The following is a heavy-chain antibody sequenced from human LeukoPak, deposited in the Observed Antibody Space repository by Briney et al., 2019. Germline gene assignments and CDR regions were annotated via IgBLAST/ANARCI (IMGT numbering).Heavy chain of an antibody. J-gene: IGHJ6*03. D-gene: IGHD6-19*01. CDR2: INHSGST. CDR1: GGSFSGYY. Sequence: PSETLSLTCAVYGGSFSGYYWSWIRHPPGKGLEWIGEINHSGSTNYNPSLKSRVTISVDTSKNQFSLKLSSVTAADTAVYYCARGMAGDFYYYYYYMDVWGKGTTVTVSS. V-gene: IGHV4-34*01. CDR3: ARGMAGDFYYYYYYMDV.